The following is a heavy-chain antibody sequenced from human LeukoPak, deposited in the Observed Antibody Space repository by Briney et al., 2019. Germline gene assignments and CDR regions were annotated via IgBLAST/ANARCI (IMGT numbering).Heavy chain of an antibody. V-gene: IGHV4-38-2*02. CDR2: IYYTGNT. CDR3: ARVTSGSYGRLGY. CDR1: GDSITGYY. J-gene: IGHJ4*02. Sequence: SETLSLTCSVSGDSITGYYWGWIRQPPGKGLEWIGNIYYTGNTYYNSSLKSRVTISVDTSKNQFSLKLSSVTAADTAVYYCARVTSGSYGRLGYWGQGTLVTVSS. D-gene: IGHD3-16*01.